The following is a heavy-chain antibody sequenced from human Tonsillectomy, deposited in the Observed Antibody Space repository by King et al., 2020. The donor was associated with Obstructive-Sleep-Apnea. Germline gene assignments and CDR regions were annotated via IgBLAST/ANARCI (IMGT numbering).Heavy chain of an antibody. Sequence: DVQLVQSGAEVKKPGESLKISCKGSGYSFFSFWIGWVRQMPGKGLEWMGIIYPGDSDPRYNPSFQGQITISADKSISTAYLHWRSLKASDTAMYYCARPFSASDDAFDIWGQGTMVTVSS. D-gene: IGHD6-19*01. V-gene: IGHV5-51*01. CDR1: GYSFFSFW. J-gene: IGHJ3*02. CDR3: ARPFSASDDAFDI. CDR2: IYPGDSDP.